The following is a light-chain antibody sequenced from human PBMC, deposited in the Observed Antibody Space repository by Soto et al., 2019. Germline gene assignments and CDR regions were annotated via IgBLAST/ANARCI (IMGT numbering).Light chain of an antibody. CDR2: EVS. CDR1: SSDIGGYKY. Sequence: QSALTQPASVSGSPGQSITISCTGTSSDIGGYKYVSWYQQHPGKAPKLMIYEVSNRPSGVSNRFSGSKSGNTASLTISGLQAEDEADYYCSSYTSSSTVVFGGVTKLTVL. J-gene: IGLJ2*01. V-gene: IGLV2-14*01. CDR3: SSYTSSSTVV.